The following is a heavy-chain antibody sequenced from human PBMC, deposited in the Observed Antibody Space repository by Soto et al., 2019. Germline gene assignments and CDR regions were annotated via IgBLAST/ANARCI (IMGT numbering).Heavy chain of an antibody. J-gene: IGHJ5*02. CDR2: IRNKVNSYTT. CDR3: ARVSYGSGSQYNWFDP. D-gene: IGHD3-10*01. Sequence: GGSLRLSCAVSGFTFSDHYMDWVRQAPGKGLEWVGRIRNKVNSYTTEYAASVKGRFTISRDDSKNSLYLQMNSLKTEDTAVYYCARVSYGSGSQYNWFDPWGQGTLVTVSS. CDR1: GFTFSDHY. V-gene: IGHV3-72*01.